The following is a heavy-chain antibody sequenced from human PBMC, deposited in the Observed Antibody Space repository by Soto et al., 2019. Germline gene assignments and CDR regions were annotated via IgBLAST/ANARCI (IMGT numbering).Heavy chain of an antibody. CDR2: IYYSGST. CDR3: AREVPTPYYFDY. V-gene: IGHV4-31*03. J-gene: IGHJ4*02. CDR1: GGSISSVGSY. Sequence: QLQLQESGPGLVKPSQTLSLTCTVSGGSISSVGSYWSWLGQPPGKGREWIGYIYYSGSTYYNPSLKSRVIISVDTSKNQFSLKLSSVTAADTAVYYCAREVPTPYYFDYWGQETLVTVSS. D-gene: IGHD1-1*01.